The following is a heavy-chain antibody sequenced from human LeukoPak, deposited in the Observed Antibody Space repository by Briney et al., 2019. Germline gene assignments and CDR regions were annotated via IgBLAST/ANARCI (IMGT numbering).Heavy chain of an antibody. Sequence: GASVKVSCKASGYTFTGYYMHWVRRAPGQGLEWMGRINPNSGGTNYAQKFQGRVTMTRDTSISTAYMELSRLRSDDTAVYYCATRGYSSGWYIDYWGQGTLVTVSS. V-gene: IGHV1-2*06. CDR2: INPNSGGT. CDR1: GYTFTGYY. J-gene: IGHJ4*02. D-gene: IGHD6-19*01. CDR3: ATRGYSSGWYIDY.